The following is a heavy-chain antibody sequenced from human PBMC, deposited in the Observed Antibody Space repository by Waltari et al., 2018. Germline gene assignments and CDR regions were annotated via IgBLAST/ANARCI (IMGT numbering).Heavy chain of an antibody. V-gene: IGHV4-59*01. J-gene: IGHJ3*02. CDR3: ARGRTRRGAAFDI. Sequence: QVQLQESGPGLVKPSETLSLTCTVSGGSISSYYWSWIRQPPGKGLEWIGYIYYSGSTNYHPSLKSRVTISVDTSKNQFSLKLSAVTAADTAVYYCARGRTRRGAAFDIWGQGTMVTVSS. CDR2: IYYSGST. CDR1: GGSISSYY. D-gene: IGHD3-10*01.